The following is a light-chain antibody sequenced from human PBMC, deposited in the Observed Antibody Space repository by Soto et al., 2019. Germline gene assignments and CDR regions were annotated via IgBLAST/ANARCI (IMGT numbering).Light chain of an antibody. CDR1: QSVSSN. V-gene: IGKV3-15*01. J-gene: IGKJ1*01. CDR3: QQYNNWPTWT. CDR2: GAS. Sequence: EMVMTQSPATRSVSPGERATLSCRASQSVSSNLAWYQQKPCQAHRLLIYGASTRATGIPARFSGSGSGTEFTLTISSLQSEDFAVYYCQQYNNWPTWTFGQGTKLDIK.